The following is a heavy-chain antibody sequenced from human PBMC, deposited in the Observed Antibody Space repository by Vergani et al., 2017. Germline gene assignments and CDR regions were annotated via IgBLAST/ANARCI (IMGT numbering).Heavy chain of an antibody. D-gene: IGHD5-12*01. CDR3: TKGSVYYRDRAGHGYDPYTGFDL. V-gene: IGHV3-9*01. Sequence: EVDLVESGGGLAQPGGSLRLSCEASGITFWKFGMHWVRQGPGKGLEWVSGISWNSGAVDYADSVRGRFTISRDNAKNSLFLEMNSLRFEDTAVYFCTKGSVYYRDRAGHGYDPYTGFDLWGQGTLVTVSS. CDR2: ISWNSGAV. CDR1: GITFWKFG. J-gene: IGHJ3*01.